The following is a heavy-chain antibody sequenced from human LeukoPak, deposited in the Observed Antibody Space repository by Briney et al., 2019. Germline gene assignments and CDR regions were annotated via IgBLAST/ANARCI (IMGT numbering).Heavy chain of an antibody. CDR3: AKDRFSVGYAFDI. V-gene: IGHV3-9*01. CDR1: GFTFDDYA. Sequence: GRSLRLSCAASGFTFDDYAMHWVRQGPGKGLEWVSGISWNSGRIGYADSVKGRFTISRDNARNSLHLQMNSLRAEDTALYYCAKDRFSVGYAFDIWGQGTMVTVSS. J-gene: IGHJ3*02. CDR2: ISWNSGRI. D-gene: IGHD3-16*01.